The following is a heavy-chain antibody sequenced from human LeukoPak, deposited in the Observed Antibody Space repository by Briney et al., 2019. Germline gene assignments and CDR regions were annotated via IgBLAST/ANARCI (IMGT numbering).Heavy chain of an antibody. J-gene: IGHJ4*02. V-gene: IGHV1-2*02. Sequence: VASVKLSCKASGYTFTGYYMHRVRQAPGQGLEWVAWINPKSGGTTYARKFQGRVTMTRDTSISTAYMELSRLTSDDTAVYYCARGRQRYSGTYDPVFVYWGQGTLVTVSS. CDR2: INPKSGGT. CDR3: ARGRQRYSGTYDPVFVY. CDR1: GYTFTGYY. D-gene: IGHD1-26*01.